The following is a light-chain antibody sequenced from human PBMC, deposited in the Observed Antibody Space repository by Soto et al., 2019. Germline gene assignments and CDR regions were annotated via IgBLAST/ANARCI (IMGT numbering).Light chain of an antibody. V-gene: IGLV2-14*03. CDR2: DVS. CDR3: SSYTRSTTLV. Sequence: LTQPASVSGSTGRSITISCTGTSSDVGGYDFVSWYQQHPGKAPKLMIYDVSNRPSGVSDRFSGSKSGNTASLTISGLQAEDEADYYCSSYTRSTTLVFGGGTKVTVL. J-gene: IGLJ2*01. CDR1: SSDVGGYDF.